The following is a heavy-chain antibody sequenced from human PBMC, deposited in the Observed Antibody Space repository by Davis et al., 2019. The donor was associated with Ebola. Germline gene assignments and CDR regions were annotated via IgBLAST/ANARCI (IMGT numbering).Heavy chain of an antibody. Sequence: PGGSLRLSCAPSGFNLTNYNMNWVRQAPGKGLEWVSSISSRSSFIYYADSVKGRFTISRDNAKNSLHLQMNSLRAEDTGLYYCARDVSGRYPYYFDSWGQGTLVTVSS. CDR1: GFNLTNYN. V-gene: IGHV3-21*01. D-gene: IGHD1-26*01. CDR2: ISSRSSFI. CDR3: ARDVSGRYPYYFDS. J-gene: IGHJ4*02.